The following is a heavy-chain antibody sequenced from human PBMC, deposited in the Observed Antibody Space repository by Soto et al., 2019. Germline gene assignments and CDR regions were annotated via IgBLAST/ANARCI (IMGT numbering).Heavy chain of an antibody. CDR2: VNQDGGEK. J-gene: IGHJ4*02. Sequence: GGSLRLSCAASGFTFSSYWLSWVRQAPGKGLKWVANVNQDGGEKFYVGSVKGGFTISRDNAMNSLYLQMNSLRAEDTAVYYCARERSVPYWGKGTLFTAAS. CDR1: GFTFSSYW. V-gene: IGHV3-7*01. CDR3: ARERSVPY. D-gene: IGHD3-10*01.